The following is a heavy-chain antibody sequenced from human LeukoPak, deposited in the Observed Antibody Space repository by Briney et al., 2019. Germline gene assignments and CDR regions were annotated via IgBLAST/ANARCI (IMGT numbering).Heavy chain of an antibody. Sequence: ASVKVSCKASGYTFTDYYMHWVRQAPGQGLEWMGWINPNSGGTNYAQKFQGRVTMTRDTSISTAYMELSRLRSDDTAVYYCATILNDYGGNFDYWGQGTLVTVSS. J-gene: IGHJ4*02. CDR3: ATILNDYGGNFDY. D-gene: IGHD4-23*01. V-gene: IGHV1-2*02. CDR1: GYTFTDYY. CDR2: INPNSGGT.